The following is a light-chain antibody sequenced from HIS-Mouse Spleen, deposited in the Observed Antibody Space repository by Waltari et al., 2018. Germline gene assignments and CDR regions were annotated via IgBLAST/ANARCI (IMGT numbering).Light chain of an antibody. Sequence: SYELTQPTSVSVSPGQTARNTCSGDALPKQYAYWYQQKSVQAPFLVISEDSKRPSGIPERLACSRSWTMVTLTISGAQVDDEADYYCYSTDSSGNHRRVFGGGTKLTVL. CDR1: ALPKQY. J-gene: IGLJ3*02. CDR2: EDS. V-gene: IGLV3-10*01. CDR3: YSTDSSGNHRRV.